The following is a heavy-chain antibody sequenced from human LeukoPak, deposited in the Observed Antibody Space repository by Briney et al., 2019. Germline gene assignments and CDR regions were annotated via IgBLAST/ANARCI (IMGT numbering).Heavy chain of an antibody. CDR1: GFTFSSFA. CDR2: ISGGGGST. D-gene: IGHD3-10*01. CDR3: AKSRVLLNYFDY. V-gene: IGHV3-23*01. J-gene: IGHJ4*02. Sequence: GGSLRLSCVASGFTFSSFAVSWVRQAPGKGLEWVSVISGGGGSTSYADSVKGRFTISRDNSKNTLYLQMNSLRADDTAVYYCAKSRVLLNYFDYWGQGTLVTVSS.